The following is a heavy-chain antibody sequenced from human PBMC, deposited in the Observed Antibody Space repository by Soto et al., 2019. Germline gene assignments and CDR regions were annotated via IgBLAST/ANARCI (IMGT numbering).Heavy chain of an antibody. CDR2: ISAHNGNT. CDR1: GYTFTSYG. V-gene: IGHV1-18*01. J-gene: IGHJ4*02. Sequence: ASVKVSCKASGYTFTSYGVSWVRQAPGQGLEWTGWISAHNGNTNYAQKLQGRVTMTTDTSTSTAYLELRNLRSDDTAMYYCVTYTSSWYADWGQGTLVTVSS. CDR3: VTYTSSWYAD. D-gene: IGHD6-13*01.